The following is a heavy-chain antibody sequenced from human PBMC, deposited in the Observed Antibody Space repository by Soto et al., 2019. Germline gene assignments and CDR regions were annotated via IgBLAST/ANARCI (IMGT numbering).Heavy chain of an antibody. CDR3: ARDDYYALFDY. Sequence: ASVKVSCKASGYTFTSYGISWVRQAPGQGLEWMGWISAYNGNTNYAQNLQGRVTMTTDTSTSTVYMELRSLRSDDTAVYYCARDDYYALFDYSGQGTLVTVSS. D-gene: IGHD3-10*01. CDR1: GYTFTSYG. CDR2: ISAYNGNT. J-gene: IGHJ4*02. V-gene: IGHV1-18*01.